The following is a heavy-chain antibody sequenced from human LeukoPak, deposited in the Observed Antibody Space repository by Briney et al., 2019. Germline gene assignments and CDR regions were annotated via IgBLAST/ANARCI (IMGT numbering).Heavy chain of an antibody. V-gene: IGHV1-2*02. J-gene: IGHJ3*02. CDR1: GYTFTGYY. Sequence: GASVKVSCKASGYTFTGYYMHWVRQAPGQGLEWMGWINPNSGGTNYAQKFQGRVTMTRDTSISTAYMELSRLRSDDTAVYYCARAYYDFWSGYYGSMDAFDIWGQGTMVTVSS. CDR3: ARAYYDFWSGYYGSMDAFDI. CDR2: INPNSGGT. D-gene: IGHD3-3*01.